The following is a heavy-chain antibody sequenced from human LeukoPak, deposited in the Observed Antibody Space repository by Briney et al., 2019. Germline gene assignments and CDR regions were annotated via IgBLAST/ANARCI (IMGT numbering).Heavy chain of an antibody. D-gene: IGHD5-18*01. J-gene: IGHJ4*02. CDR1: GFTFSSYS. CDR3: ARVEEDTAMVNPNLDDY. CDR2: ISSSSSYI. Sequence: GGSLRLSCAASGFTFSSYSMTWVRQAPGKGLEWVSSISSSSSYIYYADSVKGRFTISRDNAKNSLYLQMNSLRAEDTAVYNCARVEEDTAMVNPNLDDYWGQGTLVTVSS. V-gene: IGHV3-21*01.